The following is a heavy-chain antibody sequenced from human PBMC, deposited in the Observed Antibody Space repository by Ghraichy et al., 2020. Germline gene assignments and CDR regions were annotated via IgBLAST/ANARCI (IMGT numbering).Heavy chain of an antibody. Sequence: GGSLRLSCAASGFTFSSYAMSWVRQAPGKGLEWVSAISGSGGSTYYADSVKGRFTISRDNSKNTLYLQMNSLRAEDTAVYYCAKDIYYDGYNYLGNFDYWGQGTLVSVSA. CDR3: AKDIYYDGYNYLGNFDY. V-gene: IGHV3-23*01. J-gene: IGHJ4*02. CDR2: ISGSGGST. D-gene: IGHD5-24*01. CDR1: GFTFSSYA.